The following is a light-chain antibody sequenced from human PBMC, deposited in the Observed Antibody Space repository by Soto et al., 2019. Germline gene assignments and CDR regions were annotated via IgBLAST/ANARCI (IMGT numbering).Light chain of an antibody. Sequence: QSVLTQPTSVSGSPGQSIAIPCTGNGNDIGAYDYVSWYQQHPGRAPRLLIHGVRNRPPGISSRFSGFKSGLTASLTISGLQAEDDADYDCSSFPTSRLYVFGPGTKVTVL. V-gene: IGLV2-14*01. CDR3: SSFPTSRLYV. CDR2: GVR. CDR1: GNDIGAYDY. J-gene: IGLJ1*01.